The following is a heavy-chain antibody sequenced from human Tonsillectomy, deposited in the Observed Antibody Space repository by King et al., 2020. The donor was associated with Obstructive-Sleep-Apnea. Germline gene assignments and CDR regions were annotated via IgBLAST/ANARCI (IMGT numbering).Heavy chain of an antibody. CDR2: ISWDGGST. D-gene: IGHD6-13*01. CDR1: GFTFDDYT. V-gene: IGHV3-43*01. Sequence: VQLVESGGVVVQPGGSLRLSCAASGFTFDDYTMHWVRQAPGKGLEWVSLISWDGGSTYYADSVKGRFTISRDNSKNSLYLQMNSLRTEDTALYYCAKDIGRVPYSSSGVFDYWGQGTLVTVSS. CDR3: AKDIGRVPYSSSGVFDY. J-gene: IGHJ4*02.